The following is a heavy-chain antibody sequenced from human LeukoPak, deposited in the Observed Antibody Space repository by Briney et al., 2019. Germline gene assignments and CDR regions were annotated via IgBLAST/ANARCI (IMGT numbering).Heavy chain of an antibody. Sequence: SETLSLTCTVSGGSISSYYWSWIRQPPGKRLEWIGRIHTSGSTNYNPSLKSRVTMSGDTSKNQFSLKLSSVTAADTAVYYCARDRYYYDSSGSALDYWGQGTLVTVSS. CDR2: IHTSGST. CDR3: ARDRYYYDSSGSALDY. D-gene: IGHD3-22*01. CDR1: GGSISSYY. J-gene: IGHJ4*02. V-gene: IGHV4-4*07.